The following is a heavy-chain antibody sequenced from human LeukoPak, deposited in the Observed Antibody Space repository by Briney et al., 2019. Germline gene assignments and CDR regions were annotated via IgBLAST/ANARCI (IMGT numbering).Heavy chain of an antibody. CDR1: GGSISTYY. CDR2: MSNSGST. Sequence: SETLSLTCTVSGGSISTYYWSWIRQPPGKGLEWIGYMSNSGSTNYSPSLKSRVTISVDTSKNQFSLKLSSVTAADTAVYYCARSYDFWSGYPMPYFDYWGQGTLVTVSS. J-gene: IGHJ4*02. D-gene: IGHD3-3*01. CDR3: ARSYDFWSGYPMPYFDY. V-gene: IGHV4-59*01.